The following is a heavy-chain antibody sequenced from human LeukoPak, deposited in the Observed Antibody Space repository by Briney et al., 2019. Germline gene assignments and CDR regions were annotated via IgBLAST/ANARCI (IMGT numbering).Heavy chain of an antibody. J-gene: IGHJ4*02. CDR3: ARAQRGPNYGDPPDYFDY. Sequence: GGSLRLSCAASGFTFSSYSMNWVRQAPGKGLEWVSYISSSSSTIYLADSVKGRFTISRDNAKNSLYLQMNSLRAEDTAVYYCARAQRGPNYGDPPDYFDYWGQGTLVTVSS. CDR2: ISSSSSTI. V-gene: IGHV3-48*04. D-gene: IGHD4-17*01. CDR1: GFTFSSYS.